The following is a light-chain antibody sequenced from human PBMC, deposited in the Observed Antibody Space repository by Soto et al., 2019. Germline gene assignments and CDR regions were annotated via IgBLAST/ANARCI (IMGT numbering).Light chain of an antibody. Sequence: QSLLTQPPSLSAAPGQKVTISCSGSNSNIGIHYVSWYQHLPGVAPELLIYDNNKRPSGIPDRFSGSKSGTSATLDITGLQTGDEADYYCATWESSLTAVVFGGGTKVTVL. J-gene: IGLJ2*01. V-gene: IGLV1-51*01. CDR2: DNN. CDR3: ATWESSLTAVV. CDR1: NSNIGIHY.